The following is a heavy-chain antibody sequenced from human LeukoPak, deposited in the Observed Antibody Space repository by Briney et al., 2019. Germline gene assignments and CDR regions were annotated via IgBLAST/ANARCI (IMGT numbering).Heavy chain of an antibody. CDR1: GGSFSGYY. CDR2: INHSGST. D-gene: IGHD3-22*01. CDR3: ARVSPYYYDSSALDY. Sequence: PSETLSLTCAVYGGSFSGYYWSWIRQPPGKGLEWIGEINHSGSTNYNPSLKSRVTISVDTSKNQFSLKLSSVTAADTAVYYCARVSPYYYDSSALDYWGQGTLVTVSS. V-gene: IGHV4-34*01. J-gene: IGHJ4*02.